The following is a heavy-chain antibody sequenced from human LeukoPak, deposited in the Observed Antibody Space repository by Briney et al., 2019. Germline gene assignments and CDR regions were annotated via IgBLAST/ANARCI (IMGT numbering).Heavy chain of an antibody. CDR3: AKDWGVCGGDCYPDAFDI. J-gene: IGHJ3*02. D-gene: IGHD2-21*01. CDR1: GFTFSSYA. CDR2: ISGSGGST. Sequence: PGGSLRLSCAASGFTFSSYAMSWVRQAPGKGLEWVSAISGSGGSTYYADSVKGRFTISRDNSKNTLYLQMNSLRAEDTAVYYCAKDWGVCGGDCYPDAFDIWGQGTMVTVSS. V-gene: IGHV3-23*01.